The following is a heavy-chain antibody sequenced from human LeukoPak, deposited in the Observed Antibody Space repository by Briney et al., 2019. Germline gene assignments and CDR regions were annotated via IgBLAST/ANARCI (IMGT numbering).Heavy chain of an antibody. J-gene: IGHJ4*02. V-gene: IGHV3-33*01. D-gene: IGHD4-17*01. CDR3: ARSPNRDGDYEDY. CDR2: IWYDGSNK. Sequence: GRSLRLSCAASGFTFSSYGMHWVRQAPGKGLEWVAVIWYDGSNKYYADSVKGRFTISRDNSKNTLYLQMNSLRAEDTAVYYCARSPNRDGDYEDYWGQGTLVTVSS. CDR1: GFTFSSYG.